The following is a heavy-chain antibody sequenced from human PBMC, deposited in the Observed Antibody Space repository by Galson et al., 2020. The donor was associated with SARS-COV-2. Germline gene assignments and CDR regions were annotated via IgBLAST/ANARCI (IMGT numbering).Heavy chain of an antibody. CDR2: MSATGGTS. Sequence: SLRLYCSASGFTFSDYAMHWVRQAPGKGLQYVSAMSATGGTSFYADSVSGRFTMSRDNSRNTFYLQMTGLRLEDTAFYYCLSFSSTRHNYWGQGTLVTVSS. V-gene: IGHV3-64D*09. D-gene: IGHD6-13*01. J-gene: IGHJ4*02. CDR3: LSFSSTRHNY. CDR1: GFTFSDYA.